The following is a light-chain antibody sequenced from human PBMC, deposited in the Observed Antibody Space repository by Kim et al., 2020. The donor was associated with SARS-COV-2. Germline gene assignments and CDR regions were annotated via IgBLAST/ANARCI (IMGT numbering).Light chain of an antibody. CDR3: HQYKTYPFT. CDR2: DAS. CDR1: HSISSW. Sequence: SAAFGDRVTITCRASHSISSWLAWYQQKPGKAPKLLIYDASSLESGVPSRFSGSGSGTDFTLTITSLQPDDFATFYCHQYKTYPFTFGQGTKLEIK. V-gene: IGKV1-5*01. J-gene: IGKJ2*01.